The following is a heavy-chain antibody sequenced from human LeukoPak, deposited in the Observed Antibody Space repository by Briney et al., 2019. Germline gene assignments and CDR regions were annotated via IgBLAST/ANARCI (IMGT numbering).Heavy chain of an antibody. CDR3: AKGGGSRHYMDV. J-gene: IGHJ6*03. CDR2: ISGSGANT. Sequence: PGGSLRLSCAGSGFIFKTYALGWVRQAPGKGLEWVSAISGSGANTDYAHFVKGRFVISRDNSKNTLYLQMNSLRAEDTAVYYCAKGGGSRHYMDVWGKGTTVTVSS. CDR1: GFIFKTYA. D-gene: IGHD6-13*01. V-gene: IGHV3-23*01.